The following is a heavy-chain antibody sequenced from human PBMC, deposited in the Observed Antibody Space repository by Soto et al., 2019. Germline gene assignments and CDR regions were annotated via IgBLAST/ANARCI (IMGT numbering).Heavy chain of an antibody. Sequence: QVQLVQSGGEVKEPGASVKVSCKASGYRFSRYGINWVRQAPGQGLEWMGWVSTYDGNTQYAQKFQGRITMTTDTSTNTVYMELRSRTSDDSAVYYCARDEEDANLMIVVLPGDYWGQGTLVSVSS. D-gene: IGHD2-21*01. CDR3: ARDEEDANLMIVVLPGDY. CDR2: VSTYDGNT. J-gene: IGHJ4*02. V-gene: IGHV1-18*01. CDR1: GYRFSRYG.